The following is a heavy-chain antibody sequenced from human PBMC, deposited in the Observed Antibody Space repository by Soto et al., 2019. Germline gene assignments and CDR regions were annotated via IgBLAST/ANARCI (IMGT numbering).Heavy chain of an antibody. CDR1: GFTFSDYY. J-gene: IGHJ4*02. Sequence: GGSLRLSCAASGFTFSDYYMSWIRQAPGKGLEWVSYISSSSSYTNYADSVKGRFTISRDNAKNSLYLQMNSLRAEDTAVYYCARYLHYYDSSGYADYWGQGTLVTVSS. CDR2: ISSSSSYT. D-gene: IGHD3-22*01. CDR3: ARYLHYYDSSGYADY. V-gene: IGHV3-11*06.